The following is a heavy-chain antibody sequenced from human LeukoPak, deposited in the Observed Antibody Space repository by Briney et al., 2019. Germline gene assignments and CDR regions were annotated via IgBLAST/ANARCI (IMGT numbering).Heavy chain of an antibody. V-gene: IGHV3-30*19. CDR1: GFTFSSYG. Sequence: GGSLRLSCAASGFTFSSYGMHWVRQAPGKGLEWVAVISYDGSNKYYADSVKGRFTISRDNSKNTLYLQMNSLRAEDTAVYYCARDPTDYRTPYYYYYMDVWGKGTTVTVSS. CDR3: ARDPTDYRTPYYYYYMDV. D-gene: IGHD4-11*01. CDR2: ISYDGSNK. J-gene: IGHJ6*03.